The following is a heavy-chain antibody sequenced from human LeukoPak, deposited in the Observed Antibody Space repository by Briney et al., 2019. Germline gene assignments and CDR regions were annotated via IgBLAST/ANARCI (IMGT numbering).Heavy chain of an antibody. V-gene: IGHV4-30-2*01. J-gene: IGHJ4*02. CDR3: AREPAVTRACDY. CDR1: GGSINSSDYY. Sequence: SETLSLTCTVSGGSINSSDYYWSWIRQPPGKGLEWIGYIYHSGSTYYNPSLKSRVTISVDRSKNQFSLKLSSVTAADTAVYYCAREPAVTRACDYWGQGTLVTVSS. D-gene: IGHD4-11*01. CDR2: IYHSGST.